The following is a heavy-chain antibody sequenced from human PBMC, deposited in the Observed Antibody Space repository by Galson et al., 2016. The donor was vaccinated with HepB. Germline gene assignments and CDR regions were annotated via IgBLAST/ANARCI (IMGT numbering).Heavy chain of an antibody. D-gene: IGHD6-13*01. CDR3: VKGSSSWYGGGMDV. CDR1: EFTFEDYA. Sequence: SLRLSCAVSEFTFEDYAMHWVRQTPGKGLEWVSTISWNNKSIAYADFVKGRFAISRDNAKNSLSLQMNSVTTEDTAMYFCVKGSSSWYGGGMDVWGQGTTVTVSS. CDR2: ISWNNKSI. J-gene: IGHJ6*02. V-gene: IGHV3-9*01.